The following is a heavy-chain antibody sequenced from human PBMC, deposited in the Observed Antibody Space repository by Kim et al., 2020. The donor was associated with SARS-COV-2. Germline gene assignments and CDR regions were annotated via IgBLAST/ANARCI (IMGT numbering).Heavy chain of an antibody. Sequence: GGSLRLSCAASGFTFSDHYMDWVRQAPGKGLEWVGRIRNKANSYTTEYAASVKGRFTISRDDSQNSLFLQMNSLKTEDTAVYYCLAGRRSGSFDLWGRGTLVSVSS. J-gene: IGHJ2*01. CDR1: GFTFSDHY. CDR2: IRNKANSYTT. V-gene: IGHV3-72*01. CDR3: LAGRRSGSFDL. D-gene: IGHD3-22*01.